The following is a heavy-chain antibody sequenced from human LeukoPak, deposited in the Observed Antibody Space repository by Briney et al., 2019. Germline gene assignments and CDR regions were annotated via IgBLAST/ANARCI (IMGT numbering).Heavy chain of an antibody. D-gene: IGHD1/OR15-1a*01. J-gene: IGHJ3*01. V-gene: IGHV1-2*02. CDR2: INPTSGAT. CDR1: GYTFTDYY. Sequence: ASVKVSCTASGYTFTDYYMHWVRQAPGQGLDWEGWINPTSGATNYAQKFQGRVTTTRDTSNNTSYMELSRLRSDDTAVYYCAREFRTTTWSFDAFDLWGQGTMVTVSS. CDR3: AREFRTTTWSFDAFDL.